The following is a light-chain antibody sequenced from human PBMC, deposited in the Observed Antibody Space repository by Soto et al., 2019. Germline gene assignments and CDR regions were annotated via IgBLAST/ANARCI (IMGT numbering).Light chain of an antibody. V-gene: IGLV2-14*01. Sequence: QSVLTQPASVSGSPGQSITISCTGTSRDVGGYNYVSWYLQHPGKAPKLMIYDVRNRPSGVSNRFSGSKSVNTASLTISGLQAEDEADYYCSSYTTISTYVFGTGTKLTVL. CDR3: SSYTTISTYV. CDR1: SRDVGGYNY. J-gene: IGLJ1*01. CDR2: DVR.